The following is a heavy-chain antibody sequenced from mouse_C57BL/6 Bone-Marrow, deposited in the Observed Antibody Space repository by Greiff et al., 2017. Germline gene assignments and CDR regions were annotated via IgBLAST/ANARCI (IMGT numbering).Heavy chain of an antibody. V-gene: IGHV1-19*01. CDR3: AEDWGYFDY. J-gene: IGHJ2*01. CDR1: GYTCTDYY. CDR2: INPYNGGT. Sequence: EVQLQQSGPVLVKPGASVKMSCKASGYTCTDYYMNWVKQSHGKSLEWIGVINPYNGGTSYNQKFKGKATLTVDKSSSTAYMELNSLTSEDSAVYYCAEDWGYFDYWGQGTTLTASS.